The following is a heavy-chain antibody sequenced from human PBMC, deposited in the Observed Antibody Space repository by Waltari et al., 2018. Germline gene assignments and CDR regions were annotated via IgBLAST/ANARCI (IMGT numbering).Heavy chain of an antibody. J-gene: IGHJ4*02. CDR2: IKPNSGVT. Sequence: QVQLVQSGAEVKKPGASVKVSCEASGYTFTGRYLHWVRQAPGQGLEWMGRIKPNSGVTDYAQKFQDRVTMTRDTSSSTAYMELSVLRSDDTAVYYCARWSARISQREFYFDYWGQGILVTISS. CDR3: ARWSARISQREFYFDY. V-gene: IGHV1-2*06. D-gene: IGHD6-25*01. CDR1: GYTFTGRY.